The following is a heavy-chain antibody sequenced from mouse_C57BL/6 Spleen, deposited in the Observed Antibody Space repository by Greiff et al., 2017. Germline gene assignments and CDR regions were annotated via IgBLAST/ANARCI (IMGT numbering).Heavy chain of an antibody. CDR2: IYPGNSDT. CDR1: GYTFTSYW. CDR3: TRRGYYDYDDAMDY. V-gene: IGHV1-5*01. D-gene: IGHD2-4*01. J-gene: IGHJ4*01. Sequence: EVHLVESGTVLARPGASVKMSCKTSGYTFTSYWMHWVKQRPGQGLEWIGAIYPGNSDTSYNQKFKGKAKLTAVTSASTAYMELSSLTNEDSAVYYCTRRGYYDYDDAMDYWGQGTSVTVSS.